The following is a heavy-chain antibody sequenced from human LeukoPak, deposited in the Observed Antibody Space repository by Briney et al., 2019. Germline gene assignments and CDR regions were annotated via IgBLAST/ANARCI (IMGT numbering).Heavy chain of an antibody. V-gene: IGHV4-59*01. J-gene: IGHJ3*02. CDR3: ARESFNAFDI. Sequence: SETLSLTCTVSGGSISSYYWSWIRQPPGKGLEWIGYIYYSGSTNYNPSLKSRVTISVDTSKNQFSLKLRSVTAADTAVYYCARESFNAFDIWGQGTMVTVSS. CDR1: GGSISSYY. CDR2: IYYSGST.